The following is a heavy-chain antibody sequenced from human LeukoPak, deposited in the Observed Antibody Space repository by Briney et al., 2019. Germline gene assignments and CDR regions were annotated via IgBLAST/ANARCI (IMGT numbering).Heavy chain of an antibody. V-gene: IGHV3-30-3*01. CDR2: ISYDGSNK. CDR1: GFTFSSYA. J-gene: IGHJ6*02. D-gene: IGHD4-17*01. CDR3: AKVLGYDYGDYASYYYGLDV. Sequence: PGGSLRLSCAASGFTFSSYAMHWVRQAPGKGLEWVAVISYDGSNKYYADSVKGRFTISRDNSKNTLYLQMNSLRAEDTAVYYCAKVLGYDYGDYASYYYGLDVWGQGTTVTVSS.